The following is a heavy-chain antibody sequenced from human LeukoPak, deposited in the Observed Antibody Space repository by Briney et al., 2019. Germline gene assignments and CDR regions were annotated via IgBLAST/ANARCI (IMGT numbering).Heavy chain of an antibody. CDR1: GYTFTGYY. CDR3: AGDEPRSSSSTYYYYYMDV. CDR2: INPNSGGT. Sequence: ASVKVSCKASGYTFTGYYMHWVRQAPGQGLEWMGWINPNSGGTNYAQKFQGRVTMTRDTSISTAYMELSRLRSDDTAVYYCAGDEPRSSSSTYYYYYMDVWGKGTTVTVSS. V-gene: IGHV1-2*02. D-gene: IGHD6-6*01. J-gene: IGHJ6*03.